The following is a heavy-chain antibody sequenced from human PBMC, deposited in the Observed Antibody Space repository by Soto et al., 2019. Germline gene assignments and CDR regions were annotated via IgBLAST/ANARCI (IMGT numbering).Heavy chain of an antibody. CDR2: ISGSGSST. V-gene: IGHV3-23*01. D-gene: IGHD6-19*01. CDR3: AIVEAVDH. J-gene: IGHJ4*02. Sequence: EVQLLESGGGLVQPGGSLRLSCAASGFTFSSYAMSWVRQAPGKGLEWVSVISGSGSSTYYADSVKGRFTISRDNSKNTLYLQMDSLRGEDTAVYYCAIVEAVDHWGQGTLVTVSS. CDR1: GFTFSSYA.